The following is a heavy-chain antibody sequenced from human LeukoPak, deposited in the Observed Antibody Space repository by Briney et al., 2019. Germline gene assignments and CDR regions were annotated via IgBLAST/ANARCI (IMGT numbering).Heavy chain of an antibody. CDR3: ATGGRY. CDR2: ISDSGSTI. V-gene: IGHV3-48*03. Sequence: GGSLRLSCAASGFTFSNFEMNWVRQAPGRGLGWVSYISDSGSTIYYADSVKGRFTISRDNAKNSLYLQMNSLRVEDTAVYYCATGGRYWGQGTLVTVSS. J-gene: IGHJ4*02. D-gene: IGHD2-15*01. CDR1: GFTFSNFE.